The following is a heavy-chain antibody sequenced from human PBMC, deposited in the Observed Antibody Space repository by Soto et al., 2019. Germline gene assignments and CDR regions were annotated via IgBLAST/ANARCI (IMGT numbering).Heavy chain of an antibody. CDR1: GFTFSSYA. D-gene: IGHD4-17*01. Sequence: GGSLRLSCAASGFTFSSYAMSWVRQAPGKGLEWVSAISGSGGSTYYADSVKGRFTISRDNSKNTLYLQMNSLRAEDTAVYYCAKDLSYGDYESGNFDYWGQGTLVTVSS. CDR2: ISGSGGST. J-gene: IGHJ4*02. CDR3: AKDLSYGDYESGNFDY. V-gene: IGHV3-23*01.